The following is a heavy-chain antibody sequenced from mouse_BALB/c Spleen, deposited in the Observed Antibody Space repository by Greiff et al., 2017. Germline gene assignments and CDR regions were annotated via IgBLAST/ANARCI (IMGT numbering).Heavy chain of an antibody. CDR1: GFTFSSFG. D-gene: IGHD2-4*01. CDR3: ARGDYAAWFAY. V-gene: IGHV5-17*02. J-gene: IGHJ3*01. CDR2: ISSGSSTI. Sequence: EVMLVESGGGLVQPGGSRKLSCAASGFTFSSFGMHWVRQAPEKGLEWVAYISSGSSTIYYADTVKGRFTISRDNPKNTLFLQMTSLRSEDTAMYYCARGDYAAWFAYWGQGTLVTVSA.